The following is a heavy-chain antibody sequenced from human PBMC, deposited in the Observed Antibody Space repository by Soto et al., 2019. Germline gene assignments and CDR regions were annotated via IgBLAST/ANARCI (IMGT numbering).Heavy chain of an antibody. Sequence: SETLSLTCAVSGGSISSSNWWNWVRQPPGKGLEWIGVIYHSGSTNYNPSLKSRVTISVDKSKNQFSLKLNSVTAADTAVYYCASKDRWLDHWGQGTLVTVSS. J-gene: IGHJ5*02. CDR3: ASKDRWLDH. CDR1: GGSISSSNW. CDR2: IYHSGST. V-gene: IGHV4-4*02. D-gene: IGHD2-15*01.